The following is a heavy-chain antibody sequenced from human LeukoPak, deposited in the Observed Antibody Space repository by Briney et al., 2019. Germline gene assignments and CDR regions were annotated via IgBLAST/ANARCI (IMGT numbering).Heavy chain of an antibody. D-gene: IGHD3-22*01. Sequence: ASVKVSCKASGYTFTGYYMHWVRQAPGQGLEWMGWINPNSGGTNYAQKFQGRVTMTRDTSISTAYMELSRLRSDDTAVYYCARDRIAVVTTGDDYWGQGTLVTVSS. J-gene: IGHJ4*02. CDR1: GYTFTGYY. V-gene: IGHV1-2*02. CDR2: INPNSGGT. CDR3: ARDRIAVVTTGDDY.